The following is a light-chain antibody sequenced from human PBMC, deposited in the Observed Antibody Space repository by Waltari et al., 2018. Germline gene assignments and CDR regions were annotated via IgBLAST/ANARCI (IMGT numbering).Light chain of an antibody. CDR3: HQYGTSPET. CDR2: GAS. V-gene: IGKV3-20*01. Sequence: EIVLTQSPGTLSLSPGERATLSCRASQSVTSSYLAWYLQKPGQAPRLLIYGASSRATGIPDRFSGSGSETDFTLTISRLEPEDFAVYYCHQYGTSPETFGQGTKVEIK. J-gene: IGKJ1*01. CDR1: QSVTSSY.